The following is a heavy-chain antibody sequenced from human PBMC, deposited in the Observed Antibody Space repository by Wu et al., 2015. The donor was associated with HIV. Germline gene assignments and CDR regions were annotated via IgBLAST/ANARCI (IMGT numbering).Heavy chain of an antibody. V-gene: IGHV1-46*01. CDR2: INPSGGST. CDR1: GGTFGSYA. Sequence: QVQLVQSGAEVKKPGSSVKVSCKASGGTFGSYAVSWVRQAPGQGLEWMGIINPSGGSTSYAQKFQGRVTMTRDTSTSIVYMELSSLRSEDTAVYYCARRFGELLYYDAFDIWGQGTMVTVSS. D-gene: IGHD3-10*01. J-gene: IGHJ3*02. CDR3: ARRFGELLYYDAFDI.